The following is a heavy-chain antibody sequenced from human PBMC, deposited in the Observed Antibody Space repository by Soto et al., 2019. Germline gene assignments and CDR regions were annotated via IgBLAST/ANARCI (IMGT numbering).Heavy chain of an antibody. CDR2: ISSSSSYI. J-gene: IGHJ4*02. D-gene: IGHD3-22*01. V-gene: IGHV3-21*01. CDR3: ASAEYYYVSSGWSY. CDR1: GFTFSSYS. Sequence: EVQLVESGGGLVKPGGSLRLSCAASGFTFSSYSMNWVRQAPGKGLEWVSSISSSSSYIYYADSVKGRFTISRDNAKNSLYLQMNSLRAEDTAVYYCASAEYYYVSSGWSYWGQGTLVTVSS.